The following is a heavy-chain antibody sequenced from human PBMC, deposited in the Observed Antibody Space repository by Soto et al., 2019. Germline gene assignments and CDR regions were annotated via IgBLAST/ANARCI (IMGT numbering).Heavy chain of an antibody. CDR2: IWYDGSKK. D-gene: IGHD2-15*01. CDR3: TRDECSGGSCYLNDD. CDR1: GFTFSRYG. J-gene: IGHJ4*02. V-gene: IGHV3-33*01. Sequence: QVQLVESGGGVVQPGRSLRLSCAASGFTFSRYGFHWVRQAPGKGLEWVAVIWYDGSKKYYADSVKGRFTVSRDDSQNPLFLQMNTLRAEDTAMYYCTRDECSGGSCYLNDDWGQGTLVTVSS.